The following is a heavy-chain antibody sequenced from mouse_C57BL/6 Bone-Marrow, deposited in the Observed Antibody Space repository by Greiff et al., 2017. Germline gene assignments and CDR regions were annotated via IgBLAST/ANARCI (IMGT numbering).Heavy chain of an antibody. V-gene: IGHV1-7*01. D-gene: IGHD2-12*01. Sequence: VQLMESGAELVKPGASVKLSCKASGYTFTSYWMDWVKQRPGQGLEWIGNINPSGGDTKSNQKFKDKATLTVDKSSSTAYMQLSSLTYEDSAVXYCDYYYSWFAYWGQGTLVTVSA. CDR2: INPSGGDT. CDR1: GYTFTSYW. CDR3: DYYYSWFAY. J-gene: IGHJ3*01.